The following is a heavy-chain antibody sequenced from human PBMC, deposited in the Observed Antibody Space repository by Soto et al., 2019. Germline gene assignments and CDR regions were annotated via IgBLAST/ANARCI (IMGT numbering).Heavy chain of an antibody. CDR1: GGSINNYY. CDR2: IYDSGST. V-gene: IGHV4-59*01. Sequence: SETLSLTCTVSGGSINNYYWSWIRQPPGKGLEWIGYIYDSGSTHYNPSLESRVTISEDTSKNQFSLKLSSVTAADTAVYYCTRAYGDYVFDYWGQGTLVTVSS. D-gene: IGHD4-17*01. J-gene: IGHJ4*02. CDR3: TRAYGDYVFDY.